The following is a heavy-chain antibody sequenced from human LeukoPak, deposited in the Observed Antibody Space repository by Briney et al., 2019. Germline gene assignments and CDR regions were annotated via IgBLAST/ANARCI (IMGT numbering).Heavy chain of an antibody. Sequence: ASVKASCKASGYTFTSYDINWVRQATGQGLEWMGWMNPNSGNTGYAQKFQGRVTMTRNTSISTAYMELSSLRSEDTAVYYCARGLRWHRGNDFDYYYYMDVWGKGTTVTVSS. CDR3: ARGLRWHRGNDFDYYYYMDV. D-gene: IGHD4-23*01. J-gene: IGHJ6*03. V-gene: IGHV1-8*01. CDR2: MNPNSGNT. CDR1: GYTFTSYD.